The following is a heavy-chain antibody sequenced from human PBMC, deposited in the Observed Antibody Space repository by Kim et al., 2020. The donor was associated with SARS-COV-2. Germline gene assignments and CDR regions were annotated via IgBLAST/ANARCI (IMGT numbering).Heavy chain of an antibody. Sequence: GESLKISCKGSGYSFTSYWISWVRQMPGKGLEWMGRIDPSDSYTNYSPSFQGHVTISADKSISTAYLQWSSLKASDTAMYYCAETRHGQGWFDPWGQGTLVTVSS. J-gene: IGHJ5*02. V-gene: IGHV5-10-1*01. CDR3: AETRHGQGWFDP. CDR1: GYSFTSYW. CDR2: IDPSDSYT.